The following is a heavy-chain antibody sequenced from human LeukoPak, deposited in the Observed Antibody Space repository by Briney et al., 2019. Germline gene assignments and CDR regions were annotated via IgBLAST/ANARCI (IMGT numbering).Heavy chain of an antibody. CDR2: IYDSGST. Sequence: PSETLSLTCTVSGGSVSSGGYYWGWLRQPPGKGLEWIGNIYDSGSTYYNPSLKSRVTISVDTSKNQFSLKLSSVTAADTAVYYCARQLHSSGWLYFDYWGQGTLVTVSP. CDR1: GGSVSSGGYY. V-gene: IGHV4-39*01. J-gene: IGHJ4*02. D-gene: IGHD6-19*01. CDR3: ARQLHSSGWLYFDY.